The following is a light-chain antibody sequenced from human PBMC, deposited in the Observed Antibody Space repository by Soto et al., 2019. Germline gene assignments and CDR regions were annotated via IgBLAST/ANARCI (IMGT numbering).Light chain of an antibody. CDR1: QSIGNW. V-gene: IGKV1-5*03. J-gene: IGKJ1*01. CDR3: QQYDDYPRT. Sequence: DIQMTQSPSTLSASVGDRVTITCRASQSIGNWLAWYQQKLGKAPKLLIYKASNLETGVPSRFSGSGSGTEFTLTISCLQPDDFAIDYCQQYDDYPRTFGQGTKVEIK. CDR2: KAS.